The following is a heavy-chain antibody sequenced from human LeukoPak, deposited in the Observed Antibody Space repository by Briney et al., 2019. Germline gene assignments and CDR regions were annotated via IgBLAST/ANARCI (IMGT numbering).Heavy chain of an antibody. V-gene: IGHV3-72*01. Sequence: GESRTPAWALYAFTLSDHYTDCVSHPPEKWVEWVRPTRNKAESYKTEYAASVKGRFTISRDDSKKSLYLQMNSLKTEDTAVYYCARESSIFGVVARSYMDVWGKGTTVTVSS. CDR3: ARESSIFGVVARSYMDV. J-gene: IGHJ6*03. D-gene: IGHD3-3*01. CDR2: TRNKAESYKT. CDR1: AFTLSDHY.